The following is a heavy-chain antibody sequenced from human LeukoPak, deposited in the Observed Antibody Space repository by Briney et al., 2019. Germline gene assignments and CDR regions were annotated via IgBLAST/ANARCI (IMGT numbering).Heavy chain of an antibody. V-gene: IGHV3-73*01. CDR3: IRLPGDDGSRNGLDV. D-gene: IGHD3-16*01. CDR2: IRSKRKNAAP. J-gene: IGHJ6*02. Sequence: PGGSLRLSCAASGFIFSDSAMHWVRQASGKGLEWVGRIRSKRKNAAPTYAASVKGRFTISRDDSKNMAYLEMNSLKTEDTAVHFCIRLPGDDGSRNGLDVWGQGTTVTVSS. CDR1: GFIFSDSA.